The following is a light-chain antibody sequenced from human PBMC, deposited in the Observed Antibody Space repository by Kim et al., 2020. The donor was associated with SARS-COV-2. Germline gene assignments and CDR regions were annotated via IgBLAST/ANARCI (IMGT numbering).Light chain of an antibody. Sequence: SYELTQPPSVLVSPGQTARITCSGDALPKQYAYWYQQKPGQAPVLVIYKDSERPSGIPERFSGSSSGTTVTLTISGVQAEDEADYYCQSADSSGTYYVFG. V-gene: IGLV3-25*03. J-gene: IGLJ1*01. CDR2: KDS. CDR3: QSADSSGTYYV. CDR1: ALPKQY.